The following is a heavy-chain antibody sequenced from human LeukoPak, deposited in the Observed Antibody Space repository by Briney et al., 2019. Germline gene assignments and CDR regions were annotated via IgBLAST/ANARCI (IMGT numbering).Heavy chain of an antibody. CDR3: ARGDILTGYSY. CDR1: GGSISSYY. Sequence: SETLSLTCTVSGGSISSYYWSWIRQHPGKGLEWIGYIYYSGSTKYNPSLKSRVTISVDTSKNQFSLNLRSATAADTAVYYCARGDILTGYSYWGQGTLVTVSS. J-gene: IGHJ4*02. D-gene: IGHD3-9*01. V-gene: IGHV4-59*12. CDR2: IYYSGST.